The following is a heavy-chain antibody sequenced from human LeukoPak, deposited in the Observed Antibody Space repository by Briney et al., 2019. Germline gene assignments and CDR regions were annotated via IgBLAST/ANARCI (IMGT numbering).Heavy chain of an antibody. V-gene: IGHV4-4*02. D-gene: IGHD1-14*01. CDR2: IHRSGSP. J-gene: IGHJ4*02. Sequence: SETLSLTCTGSLDSTTSNFWSWVRQPPGKGLEWIGVIHRSGSPNYNPSLQSRVTISIDRSTNQIVLELSSVTGADTAVNYCAREILGGFNPGAYWGEGTLVTVSS. CDR3: AREILGGFNPGAY. CDR1: LDSTTSNF.